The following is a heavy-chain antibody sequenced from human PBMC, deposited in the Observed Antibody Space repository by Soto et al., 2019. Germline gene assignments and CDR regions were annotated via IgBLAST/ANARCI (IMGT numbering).Heavy chain of an antibody. CDR3: ARIVSGHNDY. V-gene: IGHV4-31*03. D-gene: IGHD3-10*01. J-gene: IGHJ4*02. Sequence: TLSLTCTVSGGSISSGGYYWSWIRQHPGKGLEWIGYIYYSGSTYYNPSLKSRVTISVDTSKNQFSLKLSSVTAADTAVYYCARIVSGHNDYWGQGTLVTVSS. CDR2: IYYSGST. CDR1: GGSISSGGYY.